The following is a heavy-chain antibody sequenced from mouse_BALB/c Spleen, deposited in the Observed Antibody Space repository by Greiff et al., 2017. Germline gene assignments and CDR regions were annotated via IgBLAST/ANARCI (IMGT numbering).Heavy chain of an antibody. D-gene: IGHD2-3*01. CDR3: AKIYDGYYVDYAMDY. Sequence: EVQLQESGAELVKPGASVKLSCTASGFNIKDTYMHWVKQRPEQGLEWIGRIDPANGNTKYDPKFQGKATITADTSSNTAYLQLSSLTSEDTAVYYWAKIYDGYYVDYAMDYWGQGTSVTVSS. CDR2: IDPANGNT. J-gene: IGHJ4*01. CDR1: GFNIKDTY. V-gene: IGHV14-3*02.